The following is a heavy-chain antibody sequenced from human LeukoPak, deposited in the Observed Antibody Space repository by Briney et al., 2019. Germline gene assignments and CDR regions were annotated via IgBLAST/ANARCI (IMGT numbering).Heavy chain of an antibody. V-gene: IGHV3-64*02. CDR1: GLTFSSHW. CDR2: ISSYGDST. J-gene: IGHJ6*02. Sequence: GGSLRLSCAASGLTFSSHWMHWVRQAPGKGLEYVSAISSYGDSTYYADSVKGRFTISRDNSKKTLYLEMGSLRAEDMAVYYCARGNRGNYYYGMDVWGQGTTVTVSS. CDR3: ARGNRGNYYYGMDV.